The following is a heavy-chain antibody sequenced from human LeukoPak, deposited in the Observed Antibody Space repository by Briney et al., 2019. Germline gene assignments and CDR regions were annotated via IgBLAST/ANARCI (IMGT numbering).Heavy chain of an antibody. CDR3: ARGRASGYSYGWARDYYYYYMDV. CDR1: GGSFSGYY. J-gene: IGHJ6*03. V-gene: IGHV4-34*01. CDR2: ISHSGST. Sequence: SETLSLTCAVYGGSFSGYYWSWIRQPPGKGLEWIGEISHSGSTNYNPSLKSRVTISVDTSKNQFSLKLSSVTAADTGVYYCARGRASGYSYGWARDYYYYYMDVWGKGTTVTVSS. D-gene: IGHD5-18*01.